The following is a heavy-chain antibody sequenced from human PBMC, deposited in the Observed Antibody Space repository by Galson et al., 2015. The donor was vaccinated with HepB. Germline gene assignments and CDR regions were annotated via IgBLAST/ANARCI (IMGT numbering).Heavy chain of an antibody. CDR3: ARGGGYSYGNFDY. V-gene: IGHV3-53*01. D-gene: IGHD5-18*01. Sequence: SLRLSCAASGFTVSSNYMSWVRQAPGKGLEWVSVIYSGGSTYYADSVKGRFTISRDNSKNTLYLQMNSLRAEDTAVYYCARGGGYSYGNFDYWGQGTLVTVSS. CDR1: GFTVSSNY. J-gene: IGHJ4*02. CDR2: IYSGGST.